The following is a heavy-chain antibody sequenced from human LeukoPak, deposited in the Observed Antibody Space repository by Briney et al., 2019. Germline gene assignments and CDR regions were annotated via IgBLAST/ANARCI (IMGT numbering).Heavy chain of an antibody. V-gene: IGHV1-18*01. CDR2: ISAYNGDT. Sequence: ASVKVSCKASGYTFTNYGISWVRQAPGQGLEWIGWISAYNGDTKYAQKLQGRVTMTTDTSTSTAYMELRSLRSDDTAVYYCARDGYTFGGVKTRFDFWGQGTLVTVSS. J-gene: IGHJ4*02. D-gene: IGHD3-16*01. CDR3: ARDGYTFGGVKTRFDF. CDR1: GYTFTNYG.